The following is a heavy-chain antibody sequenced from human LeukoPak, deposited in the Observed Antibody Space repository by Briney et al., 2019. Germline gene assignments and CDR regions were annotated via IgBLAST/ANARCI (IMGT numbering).Heavy chain of an antibody. J-gene: IGHJ3*02. CDR3: AKDRLGSSSWSDAFDI. D-gene: IGHD6-13*01. CDR2: ISWNSGSI. CDR1: GFTFDDYA. V-gene: IGHV3-9*01. Sequence: GGSLRLSCAASGFTFDDYAMHWVRQAPGKCLEWVSGISWNSGSIGYADSVKGRFTISRDNAKNSLYLQMNSLRAEDTALYYRAKDRLGSSSWSDAFDIWGQGTMVTVSS.